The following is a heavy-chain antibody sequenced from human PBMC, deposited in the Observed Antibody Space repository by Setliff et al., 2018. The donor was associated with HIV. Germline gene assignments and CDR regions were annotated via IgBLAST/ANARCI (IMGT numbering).Heavy chain of an antibody. D-gene: IGHD2-2*01. CDR2: ISYSGIT. Sequence: SETLSLTCTVFGGSISRSSYYWGWIRQPPGKGLEWIASISYSGITYYNPSLKSRVTISVDTSKNQFPLKLSSVTAADTAVYYCARLGYCSSTSCYYYYYMDVWGKGTTVTVSS. V-gene: IGHV4-39*06. J-gene: IGHJ6*03. CDR3: ARLGYCSSTSCYYYYYMDV. CDR1: GGSISRSSYY.